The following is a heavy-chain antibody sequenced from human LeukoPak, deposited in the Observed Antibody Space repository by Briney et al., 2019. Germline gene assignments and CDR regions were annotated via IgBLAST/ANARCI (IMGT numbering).Heavy chain of an antibody. CDR3: AKAWLEQGGMFDY. CDR2: LSGSGGST. J-gene: IGHJ4*02. Sequence: GGSLRLSCAASGFTFSSYSMNWVRQAPGEGLEWVSLLSGSGGSTYYADSVKGRFTISRDNSKNTLYLQMNSLRAEDTAVYYCAKAWLEQGGMFDYWGQGTPVTVSS. V-gene: IGHV3-23*01. CDR1: GFTFSSYS. D-gene: IGHD1/OR15-1a*01.